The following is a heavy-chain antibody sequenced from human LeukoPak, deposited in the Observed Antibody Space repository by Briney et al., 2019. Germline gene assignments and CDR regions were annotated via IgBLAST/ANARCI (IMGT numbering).Heavy chain of an antibody. D-gene: IGHD3-22*01. CDR3: ARSHYSGYYETSFDP. J-gene: IGHJ5*02. V-gene: IGHV1-18*01. Sequence: ASVKVSCKTSGYTFTAYGISRVRQAPGQGLQWMGWISAYNNNTNYAQTLQDRLTMTTDTSTRTAYMELRSLRSDDTAMYYCARSHYSGYYETSFDPWGQGTLATVSS. CDR2: ISAYNNNT. CDR1: GYTFTAYG.